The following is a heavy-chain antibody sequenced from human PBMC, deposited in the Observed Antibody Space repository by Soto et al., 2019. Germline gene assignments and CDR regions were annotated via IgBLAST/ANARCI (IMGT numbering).Heavy chain of an antibody. CDR2: MNPNSGNT. J-gene: IGHJ6*04. V-gene: IGHV1-8*01. D-gene: IGHD2-2*01. Sequence: QVQLVQSGAEVKKPGASVKVSCKASGYTFTSYDINWVRQATGQGLEWMGWMNPNSGNTGYAQKCQGRVTIPRNTSKSAAYMELSSLRAEDTAVYDCARGPRIGGVPAADNHTIDVWGKGSPVTVSS. CDR1: GYTFTSYD. CDR3: ARGPRIGGVPAADNHTIDV.